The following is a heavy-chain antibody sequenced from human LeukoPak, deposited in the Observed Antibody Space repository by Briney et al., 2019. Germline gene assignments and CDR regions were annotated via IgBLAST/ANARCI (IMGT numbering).Heavy chain of an antibody. Sequence: GASVKVSCKVSGYTLTELSMHWVRQAPGKGLEWMGGFDPEDGETIYAQKFQGRVTMTEDTSTDTAYMELSSLRSEDTAVYYCATGIYSYGLYYFDYWGQGTLVTVSS. J-gene: IGHJ4*02. CDR2: FDPEDGET. CDR3: ATGIYSYGLYYFDY. CDR1: GYTLTELS. V-gene: IGHV1-24*01. D-gene: IGHD5-18*01.